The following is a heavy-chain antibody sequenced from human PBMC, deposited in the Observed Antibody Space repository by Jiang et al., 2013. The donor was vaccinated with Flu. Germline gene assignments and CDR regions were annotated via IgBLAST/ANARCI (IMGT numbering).Heavy chain of an antibody. D-gene: IGHD4-11*01. Sequence: VQLLESGGGLIQPGGSLRLSCAASGFTFNTYAMSWVRQAPGKGLEWVSTINGGATATYYADSVKGRFTISRDNSKNTLYLQMNSLRDEDTAVYYCAKPPHDYNDYPFDYWGQGTLVTVSS. CDR1: GFTFNTYA. CDR2: INGGATAT. CDR3: AKPPHDYNDYPFDY. V-gene: IGHV3-23*01. J-gene: IGHJ4*01.